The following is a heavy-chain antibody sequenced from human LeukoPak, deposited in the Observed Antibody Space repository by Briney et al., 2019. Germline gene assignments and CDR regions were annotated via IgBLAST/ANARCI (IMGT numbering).Heavy chain of an antibody. V-gene: IGHV3-48*04. CDR3: ARARGVGWFDP. D-gene: IGHD1-26*01. CDR1: GFTFSSYS. Sequence: GGSLRLSCAASGFTFSSYSMNWVRQAPGKGLEWVSYISSSSSTIYYADSVKGRFTISGDNAKNSLYLQMNSLRAEDTAVYYCARARGVGWFDPWGQGTLVTVSS. CDR2: ISSSSSTI. J-gene: IGHJ5*02.